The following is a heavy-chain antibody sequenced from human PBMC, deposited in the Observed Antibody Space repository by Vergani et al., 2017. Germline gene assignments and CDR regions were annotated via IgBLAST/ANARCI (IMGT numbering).Heavy chain of an antibody. J-gene: IGHJ5*02. CDR3: ARAQYYNWFDP. V-gene: IGHV4-61*02. CDR1: CGPFSSDNVY. CDR2: IYTSGST. Sequence: QVQLQESCPGLVTPSQTLSLTCSVSCGPFSSDNVYWTWIRQPAGKGLEWIGRIYTSGSTEYNPSLKSRVTISIDTSKNQFSLNLSSVTAADTAVYYCARAQYYNWFDPWGQGRMVTVSS. D-gene: IGHD3-10*01.